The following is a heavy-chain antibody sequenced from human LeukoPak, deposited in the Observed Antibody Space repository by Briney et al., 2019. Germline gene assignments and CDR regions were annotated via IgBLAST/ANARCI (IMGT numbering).Heavy chain of an antibody. CDR1: GFTFNTYR. V-gene: IGHV3-7*01. CDR2: INQDGGEK. Sequence: PGGSLRLSCAASGFTFNTYRMSWVRQAPGKGLEWVANINQDGGEKYYVDSVKGRFTISRDNAKNSLYLQMNSLRAEDTAVYYCAGPGDYFDYWGQGTLVTVSS. CDR3: AGPGDYFDY. J-gene: IGHJ4*02.